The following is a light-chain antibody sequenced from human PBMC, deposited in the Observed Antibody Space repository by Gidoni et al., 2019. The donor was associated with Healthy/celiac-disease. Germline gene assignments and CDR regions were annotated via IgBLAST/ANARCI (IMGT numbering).Light chain of an antibody. CDR1: QSVLYSSNNKNY. V-gene: IGKV4-1*01. Sequence: DIVMTQSPDSLAVSLGERATIHCKSSQSVLYSSNNKNYLDWYQQKPGRPPKLLIYWASTRESGVPDRFSGSGSGTDFTLTISSLQAEDVAVYYCQQYYSTPRWTFGQXTKVEIK. J-gene: IGKJ1*01. CDR2: WAS. CDR3: QQYYSTPRWT.